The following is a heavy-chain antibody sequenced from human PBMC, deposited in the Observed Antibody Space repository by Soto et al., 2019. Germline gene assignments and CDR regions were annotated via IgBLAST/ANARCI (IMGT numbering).Heavy chain of an antibody. Sequence: SETLSLTCTVSGGSISSYYWSWIRQPPGKGLEWIGYIYYSGGTNYNPSLKSRVTISVDTSKNQFSLKLSSVTAADTAVYYCARDCSGGSCFGYWGQGTLVTVSS. CDR2: IYYSGGT. D-gene: IGHD2-15*01. V-gene: IGHV4-59*01. CDR3: ARDCSGGSCFGY. J-gene: IGHJ4*02. CDR1: GGSISSYY.